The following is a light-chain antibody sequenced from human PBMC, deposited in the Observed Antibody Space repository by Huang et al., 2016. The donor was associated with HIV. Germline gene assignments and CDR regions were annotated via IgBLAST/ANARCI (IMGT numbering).Light chain of an antibody. CDR1: QSVTSNY. J-gene: IGKJ4*01. Sequence: EVVLTQSPGTLSLSPGERVTLSCRASQSVTSNYLAWYQQKPGQAPRLLVYGASTRATGVPDRFSGSGSGTDFALTINRLDPEDVAVYYCHQYGWSPLTFGGGTKVE. CDR3: HQYGWSPLT. CDR2: GAS. V-gene: IGKV3-20*01.